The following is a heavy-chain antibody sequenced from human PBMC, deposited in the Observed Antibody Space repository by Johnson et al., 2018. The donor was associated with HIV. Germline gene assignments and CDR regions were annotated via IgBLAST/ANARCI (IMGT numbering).Heavy chain of an antibody. CDR2: IRYDGRNK. Sequence: QVQLVESGGGVVQPGRSLRLSCAASGFTFSSYAMHWVRQAPGKGLEWVAFIRYDGRNKYYADSVKGRFTISRDNSKNTLYLQMNSLRAEDTALYFCARVAVSTAAGGVPLDIWGPGTMVTVSA. CDR3: ARVAVSTAAGGVPLDI. CDR1: GFTFSSYA. D-gene: IGHD6-19*01. J-gene: IGHJ3*02. V-gene: IGHV3-33*08.